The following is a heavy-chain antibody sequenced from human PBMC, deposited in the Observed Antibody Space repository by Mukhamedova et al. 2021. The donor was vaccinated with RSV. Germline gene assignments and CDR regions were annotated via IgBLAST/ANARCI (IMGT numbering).Heavy chain of an antibody. V-gene: IGHV3-74*01. Sequence: GRFTISRDNAKNTLYLQMNSLSAEDTAVYYCARGGFDIWGQGTMVTVSS. J-gene: IGHJ3*02. CDR3: ARGGFDI.